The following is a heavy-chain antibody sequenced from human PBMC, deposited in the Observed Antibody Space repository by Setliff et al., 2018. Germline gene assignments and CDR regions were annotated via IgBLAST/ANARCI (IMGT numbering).Heavy chain of an antibody. V-gene: IGHV4-39*07. D-gene: IGHD3-3*01. CDR1: GGSISSSSYY. Sequence: PSETLSLTCTVSGGSISSSSYYWGWIRQPPGKGLEWIGSIYYRGSTYYNPSLKSRVTISVDTSKSQFSLKLSSVTAADTAVYYCARDKRQYNFWSGYYGSWGNYFDYWGQGTLVTVSS. J-gene: IGHJ4*02. CDR2: IYYRGST. CDR3: ARDKRQYNFWSGYYGSWGNYFDY.